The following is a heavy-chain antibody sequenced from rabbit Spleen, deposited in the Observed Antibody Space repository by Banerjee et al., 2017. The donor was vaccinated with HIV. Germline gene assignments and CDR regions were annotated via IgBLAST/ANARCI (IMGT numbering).Heavy chain of an antibody. CDR3: VRDTWHFKL. V-gene: IGHV1S45*01. Sequence: QEQLEESGGGLVKPEGSLTLTCKASGFSFSDRDVMCWVRQAPGKGLEWIACINTATGKAVYASWAKGRFTISKTSSTTVTLQMTSLTAADTATYFCVRDTWHFKLWGQGTLVTVS. CDR1: GFSFSDRDV. CDR2: INTATGKA. D-gene: IGHD3-1*01. J-gene: IGHJ4*01.